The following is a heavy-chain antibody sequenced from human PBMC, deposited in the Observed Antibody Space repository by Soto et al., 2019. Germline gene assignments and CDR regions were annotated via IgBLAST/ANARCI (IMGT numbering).Heavy chain of an antibody. CDR3: ARDRHDYGSGNYYNRIDF. J-gene: IGHJ4*02. D-gene: IGHD3-10*01. Sequence: QVQLVQSGAEVKKPGSSVKVSCKASGGIFSTYAISWLRQAPGQGLEWMGGIIPLFGTPNYAQRFQGRVTITADESTSTAYMELSRLRSEDTAVYYCARDRHDYGSGNYYNRIDFWGQGTLVTASS. CDR1: GGIFSTYA. V-gene: IGHV1-69*01. CDR2: IIPLFGTP.